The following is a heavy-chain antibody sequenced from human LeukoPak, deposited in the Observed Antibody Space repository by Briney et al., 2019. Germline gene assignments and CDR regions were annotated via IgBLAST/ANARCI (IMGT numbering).Heavy chain of an antibody. J-gene: IGHJ5*02. V-gene: IGHV1-18*01. CDR1: GHTFTSNG. CDR2: VSAYNGNT. CDR3: AFTSHGWDWFDP. D-gene: IGHD6-19*01. Sequence: ASVKVSCKASGHTFTSNGISWVRQAPGQGLEWMGWVSAYNGNTNYAQKLQGSVTMTTDTSTSTAYMELRSLRSDDTAVYYCAFTSHGWDWFDPWGQGTLVTVSS.